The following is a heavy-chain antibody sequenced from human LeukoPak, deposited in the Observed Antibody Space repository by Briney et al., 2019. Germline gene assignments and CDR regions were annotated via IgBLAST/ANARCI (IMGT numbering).Heavy chain of an antibody. CDR1: GYTFTGYY. V-gene: IGHV1-2*02. CDR2: INPNSGGT. D-gene: IGHD3-22*01. CDR3: ARDLWAADYYDSSGYSFDY. Sequence: ASVKVSCKASGYTFTGYYMHWVRQAPGQGLEWMGWINPNSGGTNYAQKFQGRVTMTRDTSISTAYMELGRLRSDDTAVYYCARDLWAADYYDSSGYSFDYWGQGTLVTVSS. J-gene: IGHJ4*02.